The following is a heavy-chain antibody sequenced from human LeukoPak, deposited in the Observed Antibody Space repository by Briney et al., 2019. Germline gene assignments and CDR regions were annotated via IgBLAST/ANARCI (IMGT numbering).Heavy chain of an antibody. Sequence: SETLSLTCAVYGGSFSGYYWGWIRQVPGKGLEWLGEINQSGRTNYNPSLKSRVTISVDPSKNQISLNLSFVTATDTAVYYCARGWFGFWHNSYLDDNAFDVWGPGTMVTVSS. CDR3: ARGWFGFWHNSYLDDNAFDV. J-gene: IGHJ3*01. V-gene: IGHV4-34*01. CDR1: GGSFSGYY. CDR2: INQSGRT. D-gene: IGHD3-10*01.